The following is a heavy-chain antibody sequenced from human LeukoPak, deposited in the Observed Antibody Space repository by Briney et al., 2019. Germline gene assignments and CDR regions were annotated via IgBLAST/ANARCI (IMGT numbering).Heavy chain of an antibody. D-gene: IGHD1-7*01. CDR2: TSSSDAGT. CDR3: TKDGGIPGTPDAFNI. J-gene: IGHJ3*02. Sequence: GGSLRLSCAASGFTLSIYAMSWVRQAPGKGLEWVSATSSSDAGTYYADSVRGRFTISRDNSKNALYMQVNSLRAEDTAVYFCTKDGGIPGTPDAFNIWGQGTMVTVSS. V-gene: IGHV3-23*01. CDR1: GFTLSIYA.